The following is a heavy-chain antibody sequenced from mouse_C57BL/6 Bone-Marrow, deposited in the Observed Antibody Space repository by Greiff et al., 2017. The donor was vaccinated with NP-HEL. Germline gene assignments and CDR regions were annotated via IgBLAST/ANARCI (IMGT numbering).Heavy chain of an antibody. CDR1: GYTFTSYW. CDR2: IDPSDSET. Sequence: QVQLKQPGAELVRPGSSVKLSCKASGYTFTSYWMHWVKQRPIQGLEWIGNIDPSDSETHYNQKFKDKATLTVDKSSSTAYMQLSSLTSEDSAVYYCARRDYGRRYFDYWGQGTTLTVSS. J-gene: IGHJ2*01. D-gene: IGHD1-1*01. CDR3: ARRDYGRRYFDY. V-gene: IGHV1-52*01.